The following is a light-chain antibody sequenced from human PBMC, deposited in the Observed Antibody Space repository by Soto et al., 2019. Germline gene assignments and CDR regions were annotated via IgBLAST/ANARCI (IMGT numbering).Light chain of an antibody. CDR1: QGVSRY. J-gene: IGKJ4*01. CDR3: QQLNTYPVT. V-gene: IGKV1-9*01. Sequence: QFTQSPSSLSASVGDRFTITCRASQGVSRYLSWYQQKPGRAPILRISAASTLQSGVPARFSGSGSGTDFTLSITSLQPEDLATYYCQQLNTYPVTFGGGTKVEIK. CDR2: AAS.